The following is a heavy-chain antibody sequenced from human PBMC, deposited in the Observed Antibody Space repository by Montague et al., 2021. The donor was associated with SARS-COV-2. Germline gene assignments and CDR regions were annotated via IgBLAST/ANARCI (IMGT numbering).Heavy chain of an antibody. CDR1: GDSDCVEELA. CDR2: TCFRFAWYT. D-gene: IGHD3-10*01. V-gene: IGHV6-1*01. J-gene: IGHJ4*02. Sequence: CAISGDSDCVEELARKWEEHSSALQPESKGGTCFRFAWYTDYAVSVKGRIAINPDTSKNQFSLQLNSVTPGDTAVYYCAREGVGDLLFSFDSGGQGTRVTVSS. CDR3: AREGVGDLLFSFDS.